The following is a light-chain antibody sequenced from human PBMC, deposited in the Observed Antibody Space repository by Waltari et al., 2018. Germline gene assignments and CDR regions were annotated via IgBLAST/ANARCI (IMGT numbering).Light chain of an antibody. CDR1: QSVDTN. CDR3: QQYYSTPIT. J-gene: IGKJ5*01. CDR2: WAS. V-gene: IGKV4-1*01. Sequence: EIVMTQSPAALSVSPGERVTPSCRASQSVDTNLAWNQQKPGQPPNLLIYWASTRESGVPDRFSGSGSGTDFTLTISSLQAEDVAVYYCQQYYSTPITFGQGTRLEI.